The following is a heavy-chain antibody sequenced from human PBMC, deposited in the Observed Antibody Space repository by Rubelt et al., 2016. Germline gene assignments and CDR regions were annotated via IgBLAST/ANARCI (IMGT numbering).Heavy chain of an antibody. CDR2: IYYSGST. V-gene: IGHV4-39*01. CDR3: ARIPSNFKGASFDFDY. J-gene: IGHJ4*02. CDR1: GGSISSSSYY. D-gene: IGHD1-1*01. Sequence: QLQLQESGPGLVKPSETLSLTCTVSGGSISSSSYYWGWIRQPPGKGLEWIGSIYYSGSTYYNPSLMSLVIISVDTSKNQFSLKLSSVTAADTAVYYCARIPSNFKGASFDFDYWGQGTLVTVSS.